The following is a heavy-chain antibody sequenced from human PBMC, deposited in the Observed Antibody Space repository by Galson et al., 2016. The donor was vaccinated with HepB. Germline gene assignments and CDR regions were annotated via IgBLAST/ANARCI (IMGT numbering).Heavy chain of an antibody. CDR2: IYWDDDT. CDR3: AHSFRQYFDERDWYDP. CDR1: GFSLNTSGVG. V-gene: IGHV2-5*02. D-gene: IGHD2/OR15-2a*01. Sequence: PALVKPTQPLTLTCTFSGFSLNTSGVGVGWIRQTPGKALEWLALIYWDDDTRYSPSLRSRLTITKDTSRNQVVLTMTNIDPVDTSTYYCAHSFRQYFDERDWYDPWGQGTLVTVSS. J-gene: IGHJ5*02.